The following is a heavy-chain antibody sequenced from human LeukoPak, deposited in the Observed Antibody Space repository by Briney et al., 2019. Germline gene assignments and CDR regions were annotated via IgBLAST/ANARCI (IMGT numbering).Heavy chain of an antibody. J-gene: IGHJ5*02. CDR1: GGSISSGDYY. CDR2: IYYSGST. V-gene: IGHV4-30-4*01. Sequence: SETLSLTCTVSGGSISSGDYYWSWIRQPPGKGLEWIGYIYYSGSTYYNPSLKSRLTISVDTSKNQFSLRLSSVTAADTAVYYCVRGPYYYDTSAWLDPWGQGTQVTVSS. CDR3: VRGPYYYDTSAWLDP. D-gene: IGHD3-22*01.